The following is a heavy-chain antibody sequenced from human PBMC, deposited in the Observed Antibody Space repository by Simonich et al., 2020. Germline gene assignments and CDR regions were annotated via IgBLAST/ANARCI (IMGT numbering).Heavy chain of an antibody. CDR3: ARANERDY. V-gene: IGHV3-21*01. D-gene: IGHD1-1*01. J-gene: IGHJ4*02. CDR2: ISSISSYI. CDR1: GFTFSSYS. Sequence: EVQLVESGGGLVKPGGSLRLSCAASGFTFSSYSMNWVRKAPGKGLGWVSSISSISSYIYYADSVKGRFTISRDNAKNSLYLQMNSLRAEDTAVYYCARANERDYWGQGTLVTVSS.